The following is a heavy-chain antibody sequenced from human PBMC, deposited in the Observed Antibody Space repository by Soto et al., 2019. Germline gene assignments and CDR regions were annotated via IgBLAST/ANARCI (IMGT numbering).Heavy chain of an antibody. J-gene: IGHJ4*02. CDR1: GFSFSTYA. CDR3: AKDRGDGAY. V-gene: IGHV3-23*01. CDR2: ISARGDII. Sequence: EVQLLESGGGLIQPGGSLRLSCAASGFSFSTYAMSWVRQAPGKGLEWISTISARGDIIYYADSVKCRFTISRDNSRNTLYPQMKSLRAEDTAIYYCAKDRGDGAYWGRGTLVTVSS. D-gene: IGHD3-10*01.